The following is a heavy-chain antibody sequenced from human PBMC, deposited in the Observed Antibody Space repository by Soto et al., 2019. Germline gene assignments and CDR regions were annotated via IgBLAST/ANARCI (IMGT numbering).Heavy chain of an antibody. CDR3: ASQYTGSYLDY. CDR1: GFTFSSYW. CDR2: IKQDGSEK. Sequence: EVQLVESGGGLVQPGGSLRLSCAASGFTFSSYWMTWVRQAPGKGLEWVANIKQDGSEKYYVDSVKGRFTISRDNAKNSRYLQMNSLRAEDTAVYYCASQYTGSYLDYWGQGTLVTVSS. V-gene: IGHV3-7*01. D-gene: IGHD1-26*01. J-gene: IGHJ4*01.